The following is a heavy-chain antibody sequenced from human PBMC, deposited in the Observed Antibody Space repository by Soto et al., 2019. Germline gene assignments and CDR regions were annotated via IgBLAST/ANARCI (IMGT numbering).Heavy chain of an antibody. CDR1: GYTFTSYG. V-gene: IGHV1-18*01. D-gene: IGHD3-9*01. J-gene: IGHJ6*02. Sequence: QVQLVQSGAEVKKPGASVKVSCKASGYTFTSYGISWVRQAPGQGLEWMGWISAYNCNTNYAQKLQGRGTMTTDTSTSTAYMELRSLRSDDTAVYYCARDDILTPSYYGMDVWGQGTTVTVSS. CDR2: ISAYNCNT. CDR3: ARDDILTPSYYGMDV.